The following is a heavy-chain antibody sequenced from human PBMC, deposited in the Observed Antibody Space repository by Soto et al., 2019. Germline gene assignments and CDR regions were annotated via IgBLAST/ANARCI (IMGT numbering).Heavy chain of an antibody. CDR3: TSLDSDYGQFDY. CDR2: IRSKTDGGTA. J-gene: IGHJ4*02. V-gene: IGHV3-15*01. Sequence: PGWSLRLSCEACGVTFTSAWMNWVRQAPGKGLEWVGRIRSKTDGGTADYAAPVKGRFTISRDDSQNTLYLQMNSLKTHDTAVYYCTSLDSDYGQFDYWGPGTLVTVS. D-gene: IGHD3-16*01. CDR1: GVTFTSAW.